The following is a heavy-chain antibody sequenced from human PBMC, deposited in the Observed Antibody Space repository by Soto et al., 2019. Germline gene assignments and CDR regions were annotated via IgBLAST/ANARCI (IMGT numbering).Heavy chain of an antibody. CDR2: TYYRSKWYN. CDR1: GDTVSSDTAA. Sequence: SQTLSLTCAISGDTVSSDTAASNWIRQSPSRGLEWLGRTYYRSKWYNDYAASLKSRITINPDTSKNQFSLHLNSVTPEDTAVYYCARDRGGLGFWGQGTPVTVSS. V-gene: IGHV6-1*01. J-gene: IGHJ4*02. CDR3: ARDRGGLGF. D-gene: IGHD3-16*01.